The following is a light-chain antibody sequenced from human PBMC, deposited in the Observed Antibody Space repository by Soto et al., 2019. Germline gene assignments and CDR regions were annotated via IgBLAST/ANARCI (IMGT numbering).Light chain of an antibody. CDR3: SSYTTSTSFSL. CDR2: EVS. J-gene: IGLJ2*01. V-gene: IGLV2-14*01. CDR1: SSDIGNYDF. Sequence: QSALTQPASVSGSPGQSITISCTGTSSDIGNYDFVSWYQQVPGTAPKAMIYEVSSRPSGVSNRFSGSKSGNTASLTIAGLQAEYEAYYYCSSYTTSTSFSLFGGGTQLTVL.